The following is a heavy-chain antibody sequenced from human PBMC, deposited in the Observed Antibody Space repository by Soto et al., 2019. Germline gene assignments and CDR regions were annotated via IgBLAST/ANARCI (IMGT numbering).Heavy chain of an antibody. CDR1: GVTFDDSA. J-gene: IGHJ5*02. V-gene: IGHV3-9*01. Sequence: PGGSLKLSSAASGVTFDDSAMHGVLQAPGKGLEWVSGISWNSGSIGYADSVKGRFTISRDNAKNSLYLQMNSLRAEDTALYYCAKGDHRDGFVGWFDPWVQGTLVTVSS. D-gene: IGHD3-10*01. CDR3: AKGDHRDGFVGWFDP. CDR2: ISWNSGSI.